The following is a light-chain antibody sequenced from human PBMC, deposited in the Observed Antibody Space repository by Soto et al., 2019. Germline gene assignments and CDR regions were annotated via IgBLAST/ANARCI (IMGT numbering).Light chain of an antibody. Sequence: EIVMTQSPATLSLSPGERATLSCRASQSVSSNVAWYQQIPGQTPRLLIYGASTRATGIPARFSGSGSGTEFTLTISSLQSADFAVYYCQQYTNWPLTFGQGTRLEIK. CDR1: QSVSSN. J-gene: IGKJ5*01. CDR3: QQYTNWPLT. CDR2: GAS. V-gene: IGKV3-15*01.